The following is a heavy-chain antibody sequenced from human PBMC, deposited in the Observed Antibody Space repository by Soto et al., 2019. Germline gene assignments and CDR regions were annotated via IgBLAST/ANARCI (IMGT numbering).Heavy chain of an antibody. Sequence: QVQLQESGPGLVRPSQTLSLTCTVSGGSITNGDYYWNWIRQHPGKGREWIGYINYRGTTFYNPSLKSRVFISVETSKNQFSLNLSSVTAADTAVYFCARDAPGEAPYWGQGTLVTVSS. CDR3: ARDAPGEAPY. V-gene: IGHV4-31*03. CDR1: GGSITNGDYY. CDR2: INYRGTT. D-gene: IGHD2-2*01. J-gene: IGHJ4*02.